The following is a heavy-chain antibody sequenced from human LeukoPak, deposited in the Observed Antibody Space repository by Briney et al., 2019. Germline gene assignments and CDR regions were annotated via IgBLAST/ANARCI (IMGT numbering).Heavy chain of an antibody. D-gene: IGHD3-22*01. CDR2: IKQDGSEK. V-gene: IGHV3-7*04. J-gene: IGHJ4*02. CDR1: GFTFSSYW. CDR3: AREPDSGYSLDY. Sequence: PGGSLRLSCVASGFTFSSYWMSWVRQAPGKGLEWVANIKQDGSEKYYVDSVKGRFTISRDNAKNSLYLQMNSLRAEDTAVYYCAREPDSGYSLDYWGQGTLVTVSS.